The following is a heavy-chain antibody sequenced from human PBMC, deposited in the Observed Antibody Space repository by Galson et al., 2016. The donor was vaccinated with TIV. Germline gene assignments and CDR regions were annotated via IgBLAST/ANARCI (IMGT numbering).Heavy chain of an antibody. J-gene: IGHJ3*02. CDR3: ARHFILMGELDALDT. Sequence: SETLSLTCVVSGFSINSGHYWGWMRQPPGKGLEWIGSIYQSGGTYRNPSLKSRVTISVDTSKNQFSLRLTSVTAADTAVYYCARHFILMGELDALDTWGQGTIVTVAP. D-gene: IGHD3-16*01. CDR1: GFSINSGHY. CDR2: IYQSGGT. V-gene: IGHV4-38-2*01.